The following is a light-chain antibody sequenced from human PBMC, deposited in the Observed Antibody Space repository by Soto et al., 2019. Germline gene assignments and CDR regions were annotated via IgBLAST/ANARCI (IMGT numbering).Light chain of an antibody. J-gene: IGLJ2*01. V-gene: IGLV1-44*01. CDR3: AAWDDSLNGLV. CDR1: SSNIGSKH. CDR2: NTN. Sequence: QAVLTQPPSASGTPGQRVTISCSGSSSNIGSKHVNWYQQLPGAAPKLLIHNTNQRPSGVPDRCSGSKSGTSASLAISGLQSDDEAHYYCAAWDDSLNGLVFGGGTKLTVL.